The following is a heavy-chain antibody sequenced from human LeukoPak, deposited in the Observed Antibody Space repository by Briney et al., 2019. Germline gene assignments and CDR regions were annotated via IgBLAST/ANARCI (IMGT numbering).Heavy chain of an antibody. CDR2: ISDSSGYT. CDR1: GFHYRDYY. V-gene: IGHV3-11*06. J-gene: IGHJ3*02. Sequence: KPGGSLRLSCAASGFHYRDYYMRWIRQAPGKGLEWVSYISDSSGYTKDADSVKGRFTISRDNAKKSLYLQMNSLRAEDTAVYYCAKDRVGGSYDFDIWGQGTMVTVSS. D-gene: IGHD1-26*01. CDR3: AKDRVGGSYDFDI.